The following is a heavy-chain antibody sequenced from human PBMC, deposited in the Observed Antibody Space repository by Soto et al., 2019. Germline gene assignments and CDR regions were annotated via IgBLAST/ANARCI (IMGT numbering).Heavy chain of an antibody. CDR2: IYSADNT. V-gene: IGHV3-66*01. J-gene: IGHJ4*01. CDR3: ARGSLY. Sequence: GGSLRLSCAASGLRVSSNDMSWVRQAPGKGLECVSIIYSADNTFYVDSVKGRFIISRDNSKNTVYLQMNSLRADDTAVYYCARGSLYWGQGTLVTVSS. CDR1: GLRVSSND.